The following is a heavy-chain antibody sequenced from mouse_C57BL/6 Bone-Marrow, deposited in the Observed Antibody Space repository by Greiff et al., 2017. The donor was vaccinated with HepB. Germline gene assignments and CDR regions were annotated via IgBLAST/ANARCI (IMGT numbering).Heavy chain of an antibody. V-gene: IGHV1-64*01. CDR3: ARGDDGYYGLFAY. CDR2: IHTNSGST. J-gene: IGHJ3*01. CDR1: GYTFTSYW. D-gene: IGHD2-3*01. Sequence: VQLQQPGAELVKPGASVKLSCKASGYTFTSYWMNWVKQRPGQGLEWIGMIHTNSGSTNYNEKFKSRATLTVDKSSITAYMQLSSLTSEDSAVYYCARGDDGYYGLFAYWGQGTLVTVSA.